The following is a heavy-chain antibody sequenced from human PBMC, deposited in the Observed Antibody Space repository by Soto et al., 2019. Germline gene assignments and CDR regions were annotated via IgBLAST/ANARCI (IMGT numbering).Heavy chain of an antibody. CDR2: ISYDGSNK. J-gene: IGHJ3*02. CDR3: AKDNSQWRAGAFDI. Sequence: GGSLRLSCAASGFTFSNYGMHWVRQAPGKGLEWVAVISYDGSNKYYADSVKGRFTISRDNSKNTLYLQMNSLRAEDTAVYYCAKDNSQWRAGAFDIWGQGTMVTVSS. CDR1: GFTFSNYG. V-gene: IGHV3-30*18. D-gene: IGHD6-19*01.